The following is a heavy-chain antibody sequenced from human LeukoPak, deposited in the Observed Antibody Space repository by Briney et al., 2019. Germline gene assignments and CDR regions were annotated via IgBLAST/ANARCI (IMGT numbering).Heavy chain of an antibody. J-gene: IGHJ6*04. V-gene: IGHV3-23*01. CDR2: ISGSGGST. Sequence: GGSLRLSCAASGFPFSSYAMTWVRQAPGKGLEWVSAISGSGGSTYYADSVRGRFTIYRDNSKSTLYLQMNSLRVEDTAVYYCAKASAGSGRALYYYGMDVWGKGTTVTVSS. CDR1: GFPFSSYA. D-gene: IGHD3-10*01. CDR3: AKASAGSGRALYYYGMDV.